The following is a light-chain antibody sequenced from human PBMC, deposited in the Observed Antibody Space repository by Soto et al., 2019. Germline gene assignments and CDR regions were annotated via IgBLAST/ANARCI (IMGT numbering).Light chain of an antibody. CDR1: QSISSY. CDR3: QLSYSTPRT. Sequence: DIQMTQSPSSLSASVGDRVTITCRASQSISSYLNWYQQKPGKAPKLLIYGASSLQSGFPSRFSGSGSGTDFTLTISSLQPEDFATYYCQLSYSTPRTFGQGTKVEIQ. J-gene: IGKJ1*01. V-gene: IGKV1-39*01. CDR2: GAS.